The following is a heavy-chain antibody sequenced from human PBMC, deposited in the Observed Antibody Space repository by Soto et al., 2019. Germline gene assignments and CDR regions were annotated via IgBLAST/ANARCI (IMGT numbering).Heavy chain of an antibody. Sequence: VQLLESGGGLVQPGGSLRLSCAASGFTFSSYAMSWVRQAPGTGLEWVSAISGSGGSTYYADSVKGRFTISRDNSKNTLYLQMNSLRAEDTAVYYCAKDRFSMGSITIFDYWGQGTLVTVSS. CDR2: ISGSGGST. D-gene: IGHD3-3*01. J-gene: IGHJ4*02. CDR3: AKDRFSMGSITIFDY. V-gene: IGHV3-23*01. CDR1: GFTFSSYA.